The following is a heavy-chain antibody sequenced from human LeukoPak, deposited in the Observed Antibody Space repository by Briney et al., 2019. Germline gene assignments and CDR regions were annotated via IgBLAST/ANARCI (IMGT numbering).Heavy chain of an antibody. D-gene: IGHD6-19*01. V-gene: IGHV4-39*01. CDR1: GGSISSSSYY. J-gene: IGHJ4*02. CDR3: ARLSSGWYCDY. CDR2: IYYSGSS. Sequence: PSETLSLTCTVSGGSISSSSYYWGWIRQPPGKGLEWIGSIYYSGSSYYNPSLKSRVTISLDTSKNQFSLKLSSVTAADTAVYYCARLSSGWYCDYWGQGTLVTVSS.